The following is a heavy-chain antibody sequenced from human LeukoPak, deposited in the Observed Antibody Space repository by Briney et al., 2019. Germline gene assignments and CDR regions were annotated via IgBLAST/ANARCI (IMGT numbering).Heavy chain of an antibody. J-gene: IGHJ6*03. D-gene: IGHD2-2*01. CDR1: EFSLRSYT. CDR2: ISAYGGST. Sequence: GGSLRLSCGDSEFSLRSYTMNWVRQAPGKGLEWVSGISAYGGSTYYADSVKGRFTISRDDSNNTLYLQTDSLGTEDTAVYYCARMPSTEIYYSYYMDVWGKGTTVTVSS. V-gene: IGHV3-23*01. CDR3: ARMPSTEIYYSYYMDV.